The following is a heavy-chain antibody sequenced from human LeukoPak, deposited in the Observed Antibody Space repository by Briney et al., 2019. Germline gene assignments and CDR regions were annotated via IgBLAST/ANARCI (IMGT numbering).Heavy chain of an antibody. V-gene: IGHV3-66*04. Sequence: GGSLRLSCAASGITVSTNYMSWVRQAPGKGLEWVSIIYSGGGTYYADSVKGRFTISRENSKNTLWLQMNSLRAEDTAVYYCARLHYDVLTGPFDYWGQGTLVTVSS. D-gene: IGHD3-9*01. CDR3: ARLHYDVLTGPFDY. CDR1: GITVSTNY. CDR2: IYSGGGT. J-gene: IGHJ4*02.